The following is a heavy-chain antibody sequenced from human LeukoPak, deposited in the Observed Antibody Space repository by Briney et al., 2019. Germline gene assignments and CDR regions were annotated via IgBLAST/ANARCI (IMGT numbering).Heavy chain of an antibody. V-gene: IGHV4-59*01. CDR1: GGSISSYY. J-gene: IGHJ6*02. Sequence: PSETLSLTCTVSGGSISSYYWSWIRQPPGKGLEWIGYIYYSGSTNYNPSLKSRVTMSVDTSKNQFSLKLSSVTAADTAVYYCAREGYYYGMDVWGQGTTVTVSS. CDR3: AREGYYYGMDV. CDR2: IYYSGST.